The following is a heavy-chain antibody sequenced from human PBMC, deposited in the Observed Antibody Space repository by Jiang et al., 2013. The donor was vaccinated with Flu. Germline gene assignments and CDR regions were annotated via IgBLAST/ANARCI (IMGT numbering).Heavy chain of an antibody. CDR1: GFTFTSSA. Sequence: GAEVKKPGTSVKVSCKASGFTFTSSAVQWVRQARGQRLEWIGWIVVGSGNTNYAQKFQERVTITRDMSTSTAYMELSSLRSEDTAVYYCAADLSWRTGEYYFDYWGQGTLVTVSS. CDR3: AADLSWRTGEYYFDY. CDR2: IVVGSGNT. J-gene: IGHJ4*02. D-gene: IGHD3-16*01. V-gene: IGHV1-58*01.